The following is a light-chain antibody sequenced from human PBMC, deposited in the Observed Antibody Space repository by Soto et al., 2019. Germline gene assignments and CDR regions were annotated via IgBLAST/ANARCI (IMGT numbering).Light chain of an antibody. CDR3: QQYGSPPPVT. CDR1: QSVSSSY. J-gene: IGKJ1*01. Sequence: EIVLTQSPGTLSLSPGERATLSCRASQSVSSSYLAWYQQKPGQAPRLLIYGASSRATGIPDRFSGSGSGTDLPLTISRLEPEDFAVYYCQQYGSPPPVTFGQGTKVEIK. V-gene: IGKV3-20*01. CDR2: GAS.